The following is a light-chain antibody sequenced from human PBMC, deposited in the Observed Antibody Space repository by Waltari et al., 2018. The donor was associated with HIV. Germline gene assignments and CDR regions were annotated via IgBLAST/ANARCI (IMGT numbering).Light chain of an antibody. CDR1: QSIFYRSNGKNY. CDR3: QQYYNTPLT. V-gene: IGKV4-1*01. J-gene: IGKJ4*01. CDR2: WAS. Sequence: DIVMTPSPASLAVYLGDRDPLTRRSSQSIFYRSNGKNYLAWYQQKPGQPPNLLMVWASARESGVPDRFSGSGSGTDFTLTISSLQAEDVATYYCQQYYNTPLTFGGGTKVEI.